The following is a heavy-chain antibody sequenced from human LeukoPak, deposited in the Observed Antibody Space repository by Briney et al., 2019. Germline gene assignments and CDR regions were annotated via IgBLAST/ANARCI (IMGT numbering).Heavy chain of an antibody. CDR3: AKVTSQLWFDY. J-gene: IGHJ4*02. Sequence: PGGSLRLSCAASGFIFNNYGLVWVRQAPGKGLEWVSAISNDGGGTTYADFVKGRFSVSRDNSKNTLFLQMNSLRAEDTAVYYCAKVTSQLWFDYWGQGTLVTVPS. CDR2: ISNDGGGT. CDR1: GFIFNNYG. V-gene: IGHV3-23*01. D-gene: IGHD5-18*01.